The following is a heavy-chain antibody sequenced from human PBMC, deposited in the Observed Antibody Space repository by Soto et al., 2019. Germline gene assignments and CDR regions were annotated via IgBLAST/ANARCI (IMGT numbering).Heavy chain of an antibody. D-gene: IGHD3-10*01. V-gene: IGHV1-69*02. J-gene: IGHJ4*02. Sequence: GASVKVSCKASGGTFSSYTISWVRQAPGQGLEWMGRIIPILGIANYAQKFQGRVTITADKSTSTAYMELSSLRSEDTAVYYCNGRGTMVRGVIITDDYWGQGTLVTVSS. CDR1: GGTFSSYT. CDR2: IIPILGIA. CDR3: NGRGTMVRGVIITDDY.